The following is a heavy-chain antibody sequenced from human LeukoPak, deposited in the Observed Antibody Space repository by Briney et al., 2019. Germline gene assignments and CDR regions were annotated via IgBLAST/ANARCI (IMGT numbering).Heavy chain of an antibody. J-gene: IGHJ3*02. V-gene: IGHV4-59*11. Sequence: SETLSLTCAVSADSFSSHYWTWIRQPPGKGLEWIGYISYIGSTNYNPSLESRVTISIDTSKNQFSLKMSSVTAADMAVYYCARDLVTVTKGFDIWGQGTMVSVSS. CDR2: ISYIGST. CDR1: ADSFSSHY. D-gene: IGHD4-17*01. CDR3: ARDLVTVTKGFDI.